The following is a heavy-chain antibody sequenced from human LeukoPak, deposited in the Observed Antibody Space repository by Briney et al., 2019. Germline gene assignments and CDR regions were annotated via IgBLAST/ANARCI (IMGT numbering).Heavy chain of an antibody. CDR3: TTDPGYSSSWLLNWFDP. J-gene: IGHJ5*02. D-gene: IGHD6-13*01. CDR1: GFTVSNAW. V-gene: IGHV3-15*01. CDR2: IKSKTDGGTT. Sequence: GGSLRLSCAASGFTVSNAWMSWVRQAPGKGLEWVGRIKSKTDGGTTDYAAPVKGRFTISRDDSKNTLYLQMNSLKTEDTAVYYCTTDPGYSSSWLLNWFDPWGQGTLVTVSS.